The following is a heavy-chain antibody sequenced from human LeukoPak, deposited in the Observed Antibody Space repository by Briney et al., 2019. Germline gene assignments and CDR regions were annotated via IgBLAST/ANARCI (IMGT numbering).Heavy chain of an antibody. CDR1: GYTFTGYY. CDR3: ARPNFWSGYYQGY. D-gene: IGHD3-3*01. CDR2: INPNSGGT. J-gene: IGHJ4*02. Sequence: ASVKVSCKASGYTFTGYYMHWVRQAPGQGVEWMGWINPNSGGTNYAQKFQGRVTMTRDTSISTAYMELSRLRSDDTAVYYCARPNFWSGYYQGYWGQGTLVTVSS. V-gene: IGHV1-2*02.